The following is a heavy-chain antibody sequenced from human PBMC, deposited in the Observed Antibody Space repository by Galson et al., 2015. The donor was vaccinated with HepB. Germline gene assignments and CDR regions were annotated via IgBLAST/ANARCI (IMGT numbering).Heavy chain of an antibody. V-gene: IGHV3-23*01. CDR1: GFTFSSYA. D-gene: IGHD3-10*01. CDR3: AKDERYYGSGRQGCLPPDY. Sequence: SVRLSCAASGFTFSSYAMSWVRQAPGKGLEWVSAISGSGGSTYYADSVKGRFTISRDNSKNTLYLQMNSLRAEDTAVYYCAKDERYYGSGRQGCLPPDYWGQGTLVTVSS. CDR2: ISGSGGST. J-gene: IGHJ4*02.